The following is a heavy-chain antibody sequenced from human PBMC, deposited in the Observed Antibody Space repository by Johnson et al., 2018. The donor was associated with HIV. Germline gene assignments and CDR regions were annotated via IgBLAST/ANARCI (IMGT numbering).Heavy chain of an antibody. CDR2: INWNGNTI. D-gene: IGHD6-13*01. Sequence: VQLVESGGGVVQPGRSLRLSCAASGFTFSTYDMHWVRQAPGKGLEWVSGINWNGNTIGYADSVKGRFTISRDNTENALYLQMNSLRAEDTALYYCARAIAAAGSSLEDDAWGQWTMVTVSS. J-gene: IGHJ3*01. CDR1: GFTFSTYD. V-gene: IGHV3-20*04. CDR3: ARAIAAAGSSLEDDA.